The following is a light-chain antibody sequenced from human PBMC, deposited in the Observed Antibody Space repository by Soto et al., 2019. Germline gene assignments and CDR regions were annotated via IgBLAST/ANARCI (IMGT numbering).Light chain of an antibody. CDR2: LGS. CDR1: QSLLHSSGYNY. CDR3: MQALQSPRT. V-gene: IGKV2-28*01. Sequence: DIVMTQSPLSLPVTPGEPASISCRSSQSLLHSSGYNYLDWYLQKPGQSPQLLIYLGSNRSSGVPDMFSGSGSGTDLTLKISRVEAEDVGVYYCMQALQSPRTLGQGTKVEIK. J-gene: IGKJ1*01.